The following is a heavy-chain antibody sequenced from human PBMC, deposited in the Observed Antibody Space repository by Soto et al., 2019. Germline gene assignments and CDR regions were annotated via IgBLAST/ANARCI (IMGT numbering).Heavy chain of an antibody. D-gene: IGHD2-15*01. Sequence: QAGGSLRLSCAASGFTFSSYWMSWVRQAPGKGLEWVANIKQDGSEKYYVDSVKGRFTISRDNAKNSLYLQMSSLRAEDTAVYYCARESYSSPYNWFDPWGQGTLVTVSS. CDR2: IKQDGSEK. J-gene: IGHJ5*02. V-gene: IGHV3-7*01. CDR1: GFTFSSYW. CDR3: ARESYSSPYNWFDP.